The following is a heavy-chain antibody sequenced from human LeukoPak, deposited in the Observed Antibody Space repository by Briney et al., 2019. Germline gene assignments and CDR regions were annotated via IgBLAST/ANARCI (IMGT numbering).Heavy chain of an antibody. Sequence: PGGSLRLSCAASGFTVSSNYMTWVRQAPGKGLEWVSAMSGNGDTTYYADSVKGRFTISRDNSKNTLYLQMNSLRAEDTAVYYCARGYVSLGYFDYWGQGTLVTVSS. V-gene: IGHV3-23*01. CDR2: MSGNGDTT. J-gene: IGHJ4*02. CDR3: ARGYVSLGYFDY. CDR1: GFTVSSNY. D-gene: IGHD2-15*01.